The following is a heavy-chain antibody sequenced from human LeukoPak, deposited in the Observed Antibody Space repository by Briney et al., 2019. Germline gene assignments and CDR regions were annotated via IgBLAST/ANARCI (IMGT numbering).Heavy chain of an antibody. CDR1: GGSISSSSYY. Sequence: SETLSLTCTASGGSISSSSYYWGWIRQPPGKGLEWIGSIYYSGSTYYNPSLKSRVTISVDTSKNQFSLKLSSVTAADTAVYYCARDLGVTPRPGWLQHWGQGTLVTVSS. CDR2: IYYSGST. CDR3: ARDLGVTPRPGWLQH. J-gene: IGHJ1*01. D-gene: IGHD4-23*01. V-gene: IGHV4-39*07.